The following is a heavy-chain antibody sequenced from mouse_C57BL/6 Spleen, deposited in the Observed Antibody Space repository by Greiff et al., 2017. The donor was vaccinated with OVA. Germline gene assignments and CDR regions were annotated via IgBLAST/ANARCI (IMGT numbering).Heavy chain of an antibody. Sequence: LVESGPELVKPGASVKISCKASGYSFTSYYIHWVKQRPGQGLEWIGWIYPGSGNTKYNEKFKGKATLTADTSSSTAYMQLSSLTSEDSAVYYCARGDYGSSYGFAYWGQGTLVTVSA. CDR2: IYPGSGNT. D-gene: IGHD1-1*01. CDR3: ARGDYGSSYGFAY. CDR1: GYSFTSYY. V-gene: IGHV1-66*01. J-gene: IGHJ3*01.